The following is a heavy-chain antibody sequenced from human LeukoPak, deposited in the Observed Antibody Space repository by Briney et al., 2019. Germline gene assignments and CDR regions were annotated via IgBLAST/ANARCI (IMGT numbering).Heavy chain of an antibody. V-gene: IGHV3-30*18. Sequence: GGSLRLSCAASGFTFSNYVMQWVRQAPGKGLEWVSPIAHDGSNKYYADSVKGRFTISRDNSKNTLYLQMNSLRAEDTGVYYCAKVGTWELHYYSYYMDVWGKGTTVTISS. D-gene: IGHD1-26*01. J-gene: IGHJ6*03. CDR1: GFTFSNYV. CDR2: IAHDGSNK. CDR3: AKVGTWELHYYSYYMDV.